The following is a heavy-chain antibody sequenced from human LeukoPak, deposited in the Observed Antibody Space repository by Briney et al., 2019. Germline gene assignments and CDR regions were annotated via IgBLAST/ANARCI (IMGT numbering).Heavy chain of an antibody. CDR3: ARDVGLAAGGMMDALDI. V-gene: IGHV3-7*05. D-gene: IGHD6-13*01. J-gene: IGHJ3*02. CDR2: VKQAGSEK. CDR1: GFTFMSYW. Sequence: GWALRLSCAASGFTFMSYWMNWARQAPRKRLEWEANVKQAGSEKYNLDSVKGRFTISRDNAKNSMYLQMNSLRTEDRAVYYCARDVGLAAGGMMDALDIWGQGTMVTASS.